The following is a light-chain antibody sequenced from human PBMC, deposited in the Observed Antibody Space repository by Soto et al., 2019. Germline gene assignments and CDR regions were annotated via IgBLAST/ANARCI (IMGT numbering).Light chain of an antibody. CDR3: QQYGSSHPLS. V-gene: IGKV3-20*01. CDR2: GAS. Sequence: EIVFTQSPGTLSLSPGERATLSCRASQSVSSSYLAWYQQKPGQAPRLLIYGASSRANGIPDRFSGSGSGTDFTLTISRLEPEDFAVYYCQQYGSSHPLSFGGGTKVDIK. J-gene: IGKJ4*01. CDR1: QSVSSSY.